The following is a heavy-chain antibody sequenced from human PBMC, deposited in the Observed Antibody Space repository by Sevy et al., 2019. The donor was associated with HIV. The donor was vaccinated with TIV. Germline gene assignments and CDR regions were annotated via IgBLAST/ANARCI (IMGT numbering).Heavy chain of an antibody. CDR2: IRSKSNDYAT. Sequence: GGSLRLSCAASGFTFSTFAMHWVRQVSGKGLEWVGRIRSKSNDYATAYAASVKGRYDISRNDSESTAYLQINSLRIEDTAVYYCTRPLGYFGRTYRPSPLGYWGQGTLVTVSS. J-gene: IGHJ4*02. D-gene: IGHD1-26*01. CDR3: TRPLGYFGRTYRPSPLGY. CDR1: GFTFSTFA. V-gene: IGHV3-73*01.